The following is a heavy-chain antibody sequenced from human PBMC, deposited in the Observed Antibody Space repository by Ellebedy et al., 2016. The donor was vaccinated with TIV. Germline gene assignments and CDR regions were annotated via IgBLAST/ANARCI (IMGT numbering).Heavy chain of an antibody. V-gene: IGHV3-23*01. J-gene: IGHJ4*02. CDR3: AKLYPAHQEMFNGSYYDY. CDR2: ISGSDGSK. Sequence: GESLKISCAASGFTFSSYAMSWVRQAPGKGLEWVSAISGSDGSKSYADSVKGRFTIYSDNSKNTLYLQMNSLRAEDTAVYYCAKLYPAHQEMFNGSYYDYWGQGTLVTVSS. D-gene: IGHD1-26*01. CDR1: GFTFSSYA.